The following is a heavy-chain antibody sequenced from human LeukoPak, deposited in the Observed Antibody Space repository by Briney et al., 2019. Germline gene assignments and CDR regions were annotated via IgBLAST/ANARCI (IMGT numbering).Heavy chain of an antibody. V-gene: IGHV3-21*01. CDR3: AREERDGYNYYWYFDL. Sequence: TGGSLRLSCAASGFTFSNYWMSWVRQAPGKGLEWVSSISSSGIYIYYADSVKGRFTISRDNAKNSLYLQMSSLRAEDTAVYYCAREERDGYNYYWYFDLWGRGTLVTVSS. CDR2: ISSSGIYI. D-gene: IGHD5-24*01. CDR1: GFTFSNYW. J-gene: IGHJ2*01.